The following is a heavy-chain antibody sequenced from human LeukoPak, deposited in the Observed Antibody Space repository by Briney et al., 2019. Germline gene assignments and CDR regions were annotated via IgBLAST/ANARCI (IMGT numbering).Heavy chain of an antibody. CDR1: GGSFSGYY. Sequence: SETLSLTCAVYGGSFSGYYWSWIRQPPGKGLEWIGEINHSGSTNYNPSLKSRVTISIDTSKNRFSLKLSSVTVADTALYYCARGPGTWYYYWGQGTLVTVSS. CDR3: ARGPGTWYYY. CDR2: INHSGST. V-gene: IGHV4-34*01. J-gene: IGHJ4*02. D-gene: IGHD6-13*01.